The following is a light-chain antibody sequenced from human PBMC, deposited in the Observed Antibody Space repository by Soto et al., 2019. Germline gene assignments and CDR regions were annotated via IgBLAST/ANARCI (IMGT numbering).Light chain of an antibody. J-gene: IGKJ1*01. Sequence: DIQMTQSPSSLSASVSERVTITCLSSQSVRSYLNWYQQKPWKAPKLLIFAASSLQSGTPSSFSGSGSGTSFTLTISTLKPEDFATYYCQQSYSTPCTFGQGTKVEIK. CDR2: AAS. CDR1: QSVRSY. CDR3: QQSYSTPCT. V-gene: IGKV1-39*01.